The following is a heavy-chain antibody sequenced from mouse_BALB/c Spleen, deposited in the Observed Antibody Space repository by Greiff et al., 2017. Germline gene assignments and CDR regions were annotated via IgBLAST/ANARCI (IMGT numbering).Heavy chain of an antibody. D-gene: IGHD2-14*01. J-gene: IGHJ2*01. CDR3: APRGAVRPYYFDY. Sequence: VKLQESGAELVRPGSSVKISCKASGYAFSSYWMHWVKQRPGQGLEWIGYINPSTGYTEYNQKFKDKATLTADKSSSTAYMQLSSLTSEDSAVYYCAPRGAVRPYYFDYWGQGTTLTVSS. CDR2: INPSTGYT. V-gene: IGHV1-4*01. CDR1: GYAFSSYW.